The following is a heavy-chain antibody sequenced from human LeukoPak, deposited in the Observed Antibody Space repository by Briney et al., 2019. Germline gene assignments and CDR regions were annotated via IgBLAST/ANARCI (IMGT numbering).Heavy chain of an antibody. J-gene: IGHJ4*02. CDR1: GGSISSYY. D-gene: IGHD3-9*01. V-gene: IGHV4-59*08. CDR3: ARHENDIFDY. Sequence: SETLSRTCTVSGGSISSYYWSWIRQPPGKGLEWIGYIYYSGSTNYNPSLKSRVTISVDTSKNQFSLKLSSVTAADTAVYYCARHENDIFDYWGQGTLVTVSS. CDR2: IYYSGST.